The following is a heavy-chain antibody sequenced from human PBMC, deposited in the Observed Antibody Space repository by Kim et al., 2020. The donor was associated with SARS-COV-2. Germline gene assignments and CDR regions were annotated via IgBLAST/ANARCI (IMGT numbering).Heavy chain of an antibody. Sequence: PSLHSRVTISVDTSKNQFSLKLSSVTAADTAVYYCARVESVGSGSYCFDYWGQGTLVTVSS. V-gene: IGHV4-31*02. D-gene: IGHD3-10*01. CDR3: ARVESVGSGSYCFDY. J-gene: IGHJ4*02.